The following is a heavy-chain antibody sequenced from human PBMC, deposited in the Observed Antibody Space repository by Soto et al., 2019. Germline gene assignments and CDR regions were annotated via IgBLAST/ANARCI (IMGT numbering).Heavy chain of an antibody. CDR1: GGSISSSSYY. CDR3: ARRSDSSGYY. J-gene: IGHJ4*01. V-gene: IGHV4-39*01. D-gene: IGHD3-22*01. Sequence: SETLSLTCTVSGGSISSSSYYWGWIRQPPGKGLEWIGSIYYSGSTYYNPSLKSRVTISVDTSKNQFSLKLSSVTAADTAVYYCARRSDSSGYYWGQGTLVTVSS. CDR2: IYYSGST.